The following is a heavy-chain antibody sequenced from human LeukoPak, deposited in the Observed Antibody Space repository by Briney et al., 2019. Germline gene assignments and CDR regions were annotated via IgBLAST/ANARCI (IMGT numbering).Heavy chain of an antibody. Sequence: NSSETLSLTCTVSGYSISSGYYWGWIRQPPGKGLEWIGSIYHSGGAFHNPSLKSRVTISVDTSKNQFSLQLNSVSPEDTAVYYCARGGWTSIWTWGQGTLVTVSS. V-gene: IGHV4-38-2*02. CDR2: IYHSGGA. J-gene: IGHJ5*02. D-gene: IGHD1-1*01. CDR3: ARGGWTSIWT. CDR1: GYSISSGYY.